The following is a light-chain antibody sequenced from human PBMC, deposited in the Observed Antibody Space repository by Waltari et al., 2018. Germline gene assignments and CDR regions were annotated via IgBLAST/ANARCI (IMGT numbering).Light chain of an antibody. Sequence: YELTQTLSVSVSPGQTATITCSGDKLGDKNVCWYQQKPGQSPVLIIYHDAKRPSGISEGFHGSNSGNTATLTIRGTQAMDEGDYYCQAWDSSTGVFGGGTKLTVL. CDR2: HDA. CDR3: QAWDSSTGV. J-gene: IGLJ3*02. V-gene: IGLV3-1*01. CDR1: KLGDKN.